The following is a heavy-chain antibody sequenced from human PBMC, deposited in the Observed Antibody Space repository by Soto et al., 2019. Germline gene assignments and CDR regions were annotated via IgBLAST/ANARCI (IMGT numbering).Heavy chain of an antibody. CDR2: IYWDDSK. CDR3: AHAYGGRSLY. D-gene: IGHD1-26*01. V-gene: IGHV2-5*02. Sequence: QITLKESGPTLVKPTQTLTLTCTFSGFSLTTDRMGVGWIRQPPGEALEWLAVIYWDDSKTYRPSLESRLTITKDTSKTPVALTMTNMDSLDTATYYCAHAYGGRSLYWGQGTLVTVSS. CDR1: GFSLTTDRMG. J-gene: IGHJ4*02.